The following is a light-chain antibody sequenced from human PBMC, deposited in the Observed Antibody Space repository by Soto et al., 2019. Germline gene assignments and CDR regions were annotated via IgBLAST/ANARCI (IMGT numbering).Light chain of an antibody. CDR1: SSDVGGYNY. V-gene: IGLV2-14*01. Sequence: QSVLTQPASVSGSPGQSITISCTGTSSDVGGYNYVSWYQQHPGKAPKLMIYEVSNRPSGVSNRFSGSKSGNTASLTISGLQAEDEADYYCFSYTTRFTYVFGTGTKVTVL. CDR3: FSYTTRFTYV. J-gene: IGLJ1*01. CDR2: EVS.